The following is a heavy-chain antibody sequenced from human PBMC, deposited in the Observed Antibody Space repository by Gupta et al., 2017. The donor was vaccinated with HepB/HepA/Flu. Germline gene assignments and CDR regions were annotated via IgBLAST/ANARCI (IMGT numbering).Heavy chain of an antibody. CDR1: GFTLSNYV. J-gene: IGHJ2*01. CDR3: AREPEYLNGWYFDL. CDR2: ISSGGGST. V-gene: IGHV3-23*01. D-gene: IGHD2-2*01. Sequence: ELRLLESGGGLVQPGGSLRLPCVASGFTLSNYVMSWVRQAPGKGLEWVSSISSGGGSTYSTDSVKGRLTVSRDNSKNTLYLQMNSLSAVDTAVYYCAREPEYLNGWYFDLWGRGTLVSVSS.